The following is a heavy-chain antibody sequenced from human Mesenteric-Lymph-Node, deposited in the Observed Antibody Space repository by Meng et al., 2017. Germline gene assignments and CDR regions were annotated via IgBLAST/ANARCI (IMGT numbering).Heavy chain of an antibody. CDR3: AMGGISVAGFAY. CDR1: GFAFSSYA. D-gene: IGHD6-19*01. Sequence: GESLKISCAASGFAFSSYALHWVRRAPGKGLEWVSAIGTGGDTYYADSVMGRFTISRDNSKNTLYLQMNSLRAEDTAVYYCAMGGISVAGFAYWGQGTLVTVSS. V-gene: IGHV3-47*01. CDR2: IGTGGDT. J-gene: IGHJ4*02.